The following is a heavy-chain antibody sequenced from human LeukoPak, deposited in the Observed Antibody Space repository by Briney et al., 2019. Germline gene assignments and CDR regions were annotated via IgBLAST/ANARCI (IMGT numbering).Heavy chain of an antibody. Sequence: SETLSLTCTVSGGSISSYYWSWIRQPPGKGLGWIGYIYYSGSTNYNPSLKSRVTISVDTSKNQFSLKLSSVTAADTAVYYCARESDYGDYHMDVWGQGTTVTVSS. CDR3: ARESDYGDYHMDV. V-gene: IGHV4-59*01. D-gene: IGHD4-17*01. CDR2: IYYSGST. J-gene: IGHJ6*02. CDR1: GGSISSYY.